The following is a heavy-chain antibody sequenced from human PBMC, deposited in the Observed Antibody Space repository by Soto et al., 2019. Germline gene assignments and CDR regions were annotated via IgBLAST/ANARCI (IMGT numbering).Heavy chain of an antibody. V-gene: IGHV5-51*01. J-gene: IGHJ6*03. CDR1: GYSFTSYW. CDR3: ARQPLAAAGTRYYYYYMDV. CDR2: IYPGDSDT. Sequence: GEPLKISCKGSGYSFTSYWIGWVRQMHGKGLEWMGIIYPGDSDTRYSPSFQGQVTISADKSISTAYLQWSSLKASDTAMYYCARQPLAAAGTRYYYYYMDVWGKGTTVTVSS. D-gene: IGHD6-13*01.